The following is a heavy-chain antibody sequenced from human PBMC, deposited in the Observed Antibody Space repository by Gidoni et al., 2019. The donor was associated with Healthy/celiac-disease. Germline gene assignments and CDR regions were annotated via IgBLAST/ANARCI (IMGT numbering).Heavy chain of an antibody. Sequence: QVQLQQWGAGLLKPSETLSLTCAVYVGSFSGYYWSWIRQPPGKGLEWIGEINHSGSTNYNPSLKSRVTISVDTSKNQFSLKLSSVTAADTAVYYCARGKRYYYGSGSYRLDYWGQGTLVTVSS. V-gene: IGHV4-34*01. J-gene: IGHJ4*02. CDR3: ARGKRYYYGSGSYRLDY. D-gene: IGHD3-10*01. CDR2: INHSGST. CDR1: VGSFSGYY.